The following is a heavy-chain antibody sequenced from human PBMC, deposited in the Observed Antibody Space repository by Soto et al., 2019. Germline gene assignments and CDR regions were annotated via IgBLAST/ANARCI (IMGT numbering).Heavy chain of an antibody. CDR2: FYYSEST. CDR3: ARPVGVEQQLVHDAFDV. J-gene: IGHJ3*01. V-gene: IGHV4-39*01. Sequence: QLQLQESGPGVVKPSETLSLTCSVSGGSIRSSSYYWVWIRPPPGKGLEWIGIGSFYYSESTYYNPSLKSRVTISVDTAKNQFSLKLRSVTAADTAVYYCARPVGVEQQLVHDAFDVWGQGTMVTVSS. CDR1: GGSIRSSSYY. D-gene: IGHD6-13*01.